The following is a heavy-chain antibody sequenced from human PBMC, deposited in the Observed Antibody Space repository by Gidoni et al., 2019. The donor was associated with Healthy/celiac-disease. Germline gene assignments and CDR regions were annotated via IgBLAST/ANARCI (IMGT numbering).Heavy chain of an antibody. Sequence: EVQLLESGGGLVQPGGSLRLSCAASGFTFSSYAMSWVRQAPGKGLEGVSASRGSGGSKYYAESVKGRFTISRDNSKNTLYLQMNSLRAEDTAVYYCAKDVSRGPFEGFDYWGQGTLVTVSS. V-gene: IGHV3-23*01. CDR1: GFTFSSYA. CDR3: AKDVSRGPFEGFDY. J-gene: IGHJ4*02. D-gene: IGHD6-19*01. CDR2: SRGSGGSK.